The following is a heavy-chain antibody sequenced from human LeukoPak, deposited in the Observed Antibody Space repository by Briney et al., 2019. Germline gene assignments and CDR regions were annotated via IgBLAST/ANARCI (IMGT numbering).Heavy chain of an antibody. D-gene: IGHD3-10*01. CDR1: GYTFTRYY. V-gene: IGHV1-46*01. J-gene: IGHJ4*02. CDR3: AGELSYYYGSGSYSMGFNY. Sequence: ASVKVSCKASGYTFTRYYMHWVRQAPGQGLEWMGIIDPSGGSTSYAQKFQGRVTMTRDTSTSTVYMDLSSLRSEDTAVYYCAGELSYYYGSGSYSMGFNYWGQGTLVTVSS. CDR2: IDPSGGST.